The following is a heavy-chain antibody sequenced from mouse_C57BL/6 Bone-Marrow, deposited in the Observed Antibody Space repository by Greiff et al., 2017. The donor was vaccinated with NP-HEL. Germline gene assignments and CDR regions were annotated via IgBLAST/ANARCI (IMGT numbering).Heavy chain of an antibody. Sequence: VQLQQSGPELVKPGASVKISCKASGYAFSSSWMNWVKQRPGKGLEWIGRIYPGDGDTNYNGKFKGKATLTADKSSSTAYMQLSSLTSEDSAVYFCARRMRYGSSYNAMDYWGQGTSVTVSS. J-gene: IGHJ4*01. CDR1: GYAFSSSW. CDR3: ARRMRYGSSYNAMDY. V-gene: IGHV1-82*01. CDR2: IYPGDGDT. D-gene: IGHD1-1*01.